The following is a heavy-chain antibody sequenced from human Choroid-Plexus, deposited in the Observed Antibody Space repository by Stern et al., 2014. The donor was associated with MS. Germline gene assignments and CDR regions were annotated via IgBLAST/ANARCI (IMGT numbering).Heavy chain of an antibody. V-gene: IGHV3-30*18. CDR1: GFTFGSCA. J-gene: IGHJ5*02. CDR2: VSYDGSNK. D-gene: IGHD2/OR15-2a*01. CDR3: AKDRQYLTYFFDH. Sequence: QVQLVESGGGVVQPGRPLRLSCVASGFTFGSCAMHWVRQAPGQGLEGVAGVSYDGSNKYYADSVKGRFTISRDNSQNTLYMQMSSLRPEDTAVYYCAKDRQYLTYFFDHWGQGSLVTVSS.